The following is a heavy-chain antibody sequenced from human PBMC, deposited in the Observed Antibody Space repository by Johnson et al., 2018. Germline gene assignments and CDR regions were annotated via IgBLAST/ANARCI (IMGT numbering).Heavy chain of an antibody. CDR3: ARGREQTAVTKFPAHLMDV. J-gene: IGHJ6*02. CDR2: MNPNTGNI. V-gene: IGHV1-8*01. D-gene: IGHD4-11*01. Sequence: QVQLVQSGAEVKKPGASVKVSCKTSGYTFTNCDINWVRQATGQGLEWMGWMNPNTGNIGYAQNFQGRITMTRDTSISTAYMELSSLTSEATAVDFCARGREQTAVTKFPAHLMDVWGQGTMVTVSS. CDR1: GYTFTNCD.